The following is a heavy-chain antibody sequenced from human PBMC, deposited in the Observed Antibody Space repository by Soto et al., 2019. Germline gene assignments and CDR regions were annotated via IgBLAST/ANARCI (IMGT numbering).Heavy chain of an antibody. J-gene: IGHJ4*02. CDR1: GFTFSSYG. CDR3: ARGGWGNDDYFDY. Sequence: QVQLVESGGGVVQPGRSLRLSCAASGFTFSSYGMHWVRQAPGKGLEWVAVVWYDGSNKYYADSVKGRFTISRDNSNNTPYLQMNSLRAEDTAVYYCARGGWGNDDYFDYWGQGTLVTVSS. D-gene: IGHD3-16*01. CDR2: VWYDGSNK. V-gene: IGHV3-33*01.